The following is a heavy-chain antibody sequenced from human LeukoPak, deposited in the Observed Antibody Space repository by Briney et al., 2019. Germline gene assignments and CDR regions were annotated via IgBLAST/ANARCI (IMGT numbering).Heavy chain of an antibody. J-gene: IGHJ5*02. Sequence: PGGSLRLSCAASGFTFSSYEMNWVRQAPGKGLEWVSYISSSGSTIYYADSVKGRFTISRDNAKNSLYLQMNSLRAEDTAVYYCANSGSSWFGSWFDPWGQGTLVTVSS. CDR1: GFTFSSYE. D-gene: IGHD6-13*01. CDR3: ANSGSSWFGSWFDP. V-gene: IGHV3-48*03. CDR2: ISSSGSTI.